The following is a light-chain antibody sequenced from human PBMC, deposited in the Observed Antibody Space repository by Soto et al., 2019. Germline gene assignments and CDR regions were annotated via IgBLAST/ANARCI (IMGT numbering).Light chain of an antibody. Sequence: EIVMTQSPATLSVSPGERATLSCRASQSISNYLAWYQHKPGQAPRLLIYGASTRATGIPAKFSGSGSGTEFTVTISSLQSEDFAVYYCQQYNGFPRTFGQGTKVEIK. CDR2: GAS. CDR3: QQYNGFPRT. J-gene: IGKJ1*01. CDR1: QSISNY. V-gene: IGKV3-15*01.